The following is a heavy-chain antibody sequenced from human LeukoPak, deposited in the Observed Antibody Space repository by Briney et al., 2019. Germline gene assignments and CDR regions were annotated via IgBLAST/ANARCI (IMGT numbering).Heavy chain of an antibody. V-gene: IGHV4-34*01. CDR2: INHSGST. CDR3: ARKRRVGAFDI. Sequence: PSETLSLTCALYGGSFSGYYWSWIRQPPGKGLEWIGEINHSGSTNYNPSLKSRVTILVDTSKNQFSLKLSSVTAADTAVYYCARKRRVGAFDIWGQGTMVTVSS. CDR1: GGSFSGYY. J-gene: IGHJ3*02. D-gene: IGHD3-3*01.